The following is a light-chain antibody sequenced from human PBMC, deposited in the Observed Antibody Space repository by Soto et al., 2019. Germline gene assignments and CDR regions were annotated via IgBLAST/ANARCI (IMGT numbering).Light chain of an antibody. CDR3: CSYAGSRIFYV. J-gene: IGLJ1*01. CDR1: SSDVGNYNL. V-gene: IGLV2-23*01. Sequence: QSALTQPASVAGSPGQSITISCTGTSSDVGNYNLVSWYQQHPGKAPKLMIYEGSKRPSGVSNRFSGSKSGNTASLTISGLQAEDEADYYCCSYAGSRIFYVFGTGTQLTVL. CDR2: EGS.